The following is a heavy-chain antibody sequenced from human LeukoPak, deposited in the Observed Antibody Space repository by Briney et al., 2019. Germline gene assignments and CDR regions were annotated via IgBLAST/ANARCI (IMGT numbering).Heavy chain of an antibody. D-gene: IGHD4-17*01. J-gene: IGHJ6*03. CDR2: IYTSGST. CDR3: ARVIRSTTEYYHYMDV. CDR1: GGSISSYY. Sequence: PSETLSLTCTVSGGSISSYYWSWIRQPAGKGLEWIGRIYTSGSTNYNPSLKSRVTMSVDTSKNQFSLKLSSVTAADTAVYYCARVIRSTTEYYHYMDVWGKGTTVTVSS. V-gene: IGHV4-4*07.